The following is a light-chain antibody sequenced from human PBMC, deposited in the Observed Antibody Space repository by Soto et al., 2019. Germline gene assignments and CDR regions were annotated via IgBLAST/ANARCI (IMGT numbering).Light chain of an antibody. CDR1: QSISSY. V-gene: IGKV1-39*01. Sequence: DIQMTQSPSSLSASVGDRVTITCRASQSISSYLNWYQQNPGKAPKLLIYAPSSLPSGVPSRFSGSGSGTDFTLTISSLQPEDFAPYYCQQSYSTPQTFGQGTKVDIK. CDR2: APS. J-gene: IGKJ1*01. CDR3: QQSYSTPQT.